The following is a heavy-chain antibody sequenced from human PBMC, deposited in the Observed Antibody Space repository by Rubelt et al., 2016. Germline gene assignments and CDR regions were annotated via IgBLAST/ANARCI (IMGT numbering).Heavy chain of an antibody. J-gene: IGHJ4*02. V-gene: IGHV3-13*01. CDR3: ARRQLWSFLFDY. CDR2: IGTAGDT. D-gene: IGHD5-18*01. Sequence: EVQLLESGGGLVQPGGSLRLSCAASGFTFSSYDMHWVRQATGKGLEWVSAIGTAGDTYYPGSVKGRFTFSRENAKNSLYLQMNSLRAEDTAVYYCARRQLWSFLFDYWGQGTLVTVSS. CDR1: GFTFSSYD.